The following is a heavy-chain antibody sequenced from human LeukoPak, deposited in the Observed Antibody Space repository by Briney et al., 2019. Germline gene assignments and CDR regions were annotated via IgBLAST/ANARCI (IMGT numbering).Heavy chain of an antibody. CDR3: ARDRMYYDILTGYYGDWYFDL. CDR2: IYHSGST. V-gene: IGHV4-4*02. D-gene: IGHD3-9*01. J-gene: IGHJ2*01. Sequence: SGTLSLTCAVSGGSISSSNWWSWGRQPPGKGLEWIGEIYHSGSTNYNPSLKSRVTISVDKSKNQFSLKLSSVTAADTAVYYCARDRMYYDILTGYYGDWYFDLWGRGTLVTVSS. CDR1: GGSISSSNW.